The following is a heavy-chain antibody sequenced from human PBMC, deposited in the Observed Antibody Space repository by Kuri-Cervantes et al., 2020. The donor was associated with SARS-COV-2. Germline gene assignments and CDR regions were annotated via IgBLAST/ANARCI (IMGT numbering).Heavy chain of an antibody. Sequence: SETLSLTCTVSGGSISSGDYYWNWIRQPAGKGLEWIGRIYSAVDSNYNPSLKSRVTISLDRSKNQFSLKLTSVTAADTVVYYCARDIVVVPAATLDFGYYYYYMDVWGKGTTVTVSS. D-gene: IGHD2-2*01. J-gene: IGHJ6*03. CDR2: IYSAVDS. CDR1: GGSISSGDYY. CDR3: ARDIVVVPAATLDFGYYYYYMDV. V-gene: IGHV4-61*02.